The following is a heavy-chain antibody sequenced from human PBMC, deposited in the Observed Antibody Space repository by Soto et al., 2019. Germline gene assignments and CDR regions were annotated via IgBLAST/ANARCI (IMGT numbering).Heavy chain of an antibody. Sequence: VGSLRLSCAASGFTFSSYSMNWVRQAPGKGLEWVSYISSSSSTIYYADSVKGRFTISRDNAKNSLYLQMNSLRDEDTAVYYCARVHDPIAAAAPPDMDVWGQGTTVTVSS. V-gene: IGHV3-48*02. J-gene: IGHJ6*02. D-gene: IGHD6-13*01. CDR2: ISSSSSTI. CDR3: ARVHDPIAAAAPPDMDV. CDR1: GFTFSSYS.